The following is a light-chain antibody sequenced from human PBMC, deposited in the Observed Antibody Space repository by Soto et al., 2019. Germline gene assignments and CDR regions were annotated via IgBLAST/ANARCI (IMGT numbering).Light chain of an antibody. CDR1: QSVSSN. V-gene: IGKV3-15*01. CDR3: QQYNNRPFT. J-gene: IGKJ3*01. CDR2: GAS. Sequence: EIVMTQSPATLSVSPGERATLSCRASQSVSSNLAWSQQKPGQAPRLLMYGASNRATGIPARFSGSGSGTEFTLTISSLQSEDFAVDYCQQYNNRPFTFGPGTKVDIK.